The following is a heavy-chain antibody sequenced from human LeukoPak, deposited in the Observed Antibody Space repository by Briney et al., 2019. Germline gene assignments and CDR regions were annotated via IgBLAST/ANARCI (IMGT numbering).Heavy chain of an antibody. CDR2: IYYSGST. CDR1: RGSISSYY. J-gene: IGHJ4*02. Sequence: PSETLSLTCTVSRGSISSYYWSWIRQPPGKGLEWIGYIYYSGSTNYNPSLKSRVTISVDTSKNQFSLKLSSVTAADTAVYYCARALSYIVGAPYFDYWGQGTLVTVSS. V-gene: IGHV4-59*01. CDR3: ARALSYIVGAPYFDY. D-gene: IGHD1-26*01.